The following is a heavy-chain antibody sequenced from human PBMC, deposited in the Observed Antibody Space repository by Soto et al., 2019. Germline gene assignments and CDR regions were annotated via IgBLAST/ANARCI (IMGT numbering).Heavy chain of an antibody. D-gene: IGHD4-17*01. CDR3: ARDLFPYGDPLYGMDV. CDR2: TYYRSKWYN. V-gene: IGHV6-1*01. CDR1: GDSVSSNSAA. Sequence: PSQTLSLTCAISGDSVSSNSAAWNWIRQSPSRGLEWLGRTYYRSKWYNDYAISVKSRITINPDTSKNQFSLQLNSVTPEDTAVYYCARDLFPYGDPLYGMDVWGQGTTVTVSS. J-gene: IGHJ6*02.